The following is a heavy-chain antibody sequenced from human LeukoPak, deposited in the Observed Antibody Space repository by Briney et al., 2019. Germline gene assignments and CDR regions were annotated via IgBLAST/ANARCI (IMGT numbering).Heavy chain of an antibody. D-gene: IGHD2-15*01. CDR3: ASGIVVVVAAF. CDR2: ISYDGSNK. J-gene: IGHJ4*02. Sequence: PGGSLRLSCAASGFTFSSYAMHWVRQAPGKGLEWVAVISYDGSNKYYADSVKGRFTISRDNSKNTLYLQMNSLRAEDTAVYYCASGIVVVVAAFWGQGTLVIVSS. CDR1: GFTFSSYA. V-gene: IGHV3-30*04.